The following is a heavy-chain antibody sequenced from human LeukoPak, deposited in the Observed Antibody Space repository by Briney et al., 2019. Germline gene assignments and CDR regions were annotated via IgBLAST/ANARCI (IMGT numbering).Heavy chain of an antibody. Sequence: GGSLRLSCAASGFTFSSYGMHWVRQAPGKGLEWVAVISYDGSNKYYADSVKGRFTISRDNAENSLYLQMNSLRAEDTAMYYCARARYKYNDYWGQGTLVTVSS. CDR1: GFTFSSYG. V-gene: IGHV3-30*03. CDR3: ARARYKYNDY. D-gene: IGHD1-14*01. CDR2: ISYDGSNK. J-gene: IGHJ4*02.